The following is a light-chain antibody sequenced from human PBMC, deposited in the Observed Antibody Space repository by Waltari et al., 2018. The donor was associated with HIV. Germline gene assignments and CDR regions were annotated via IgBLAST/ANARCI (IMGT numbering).Light chain of an antibody. CDR3: SSYTISSTLV. V-gene: IGLV2-14*01. CDR1: SSNVGGHNY. J-gene: IGLJ2*01. CDR2: HVS. Sequence: QSALSPPAYVFGSPGHSITITCNGTSSNVGGHNYVSRYQQHPRKAPKLMIYHVSNRPSGVSKRFSGSKSGNTASLTISGRQAENEADYYCSSYTISSTLVFGGGTKLTVL.